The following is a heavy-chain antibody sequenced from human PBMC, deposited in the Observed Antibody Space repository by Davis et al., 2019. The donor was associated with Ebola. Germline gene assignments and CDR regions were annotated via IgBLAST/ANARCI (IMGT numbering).Heavy chain of an antibody. CDR2: ISYDGSNK. Sequence: GGSLRLSCAASGFTFSSYAMHWVRQAPGKGLEWVAVISYDGSNKYYADSVKGRFTISRDNSKNTLYLQMNSLRAEDTAVYYCARVSLRWYYYYGMDVWGQGTTVTVSS. V-gene: IGHV3-30-3*01. CDR1: GFTFSSYA. CDR3: ARVSLRWYYYYGMDV. J-gene: IGHJ6*02. D-gene: IGHD6-13*01.